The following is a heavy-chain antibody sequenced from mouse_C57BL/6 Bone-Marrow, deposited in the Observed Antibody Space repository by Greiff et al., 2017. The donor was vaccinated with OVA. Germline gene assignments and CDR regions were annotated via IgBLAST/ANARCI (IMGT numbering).Heavy chain of an antibody. CDR1: GYTFTSYW. D-gene: IGHD2-1*01. Sequence: VQLQQPGAELVMPGASVKLSCKASGYTFTSYWMHWVKQRPGQGLEWIGEIDPSDGCTNYNEKFKGKSTLTADKSSSTAYMQLSSLTSEDSAVYYCARGGLLLWGCWGQGTTLSVAS. CDR3: ARGGLLLWGC. V-gene: IGHV1-69*01. CDR2: IDPSDGCT. J-gene: IGHJ2*01.